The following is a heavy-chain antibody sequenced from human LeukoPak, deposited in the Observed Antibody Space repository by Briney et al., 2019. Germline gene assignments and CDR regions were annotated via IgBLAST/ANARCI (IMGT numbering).Heavy chain of an antibody. D-gene: IGHD6-13*01. J-gene: IGHJ6*03. CDR3: ARVAAAAGTWMWDYYYYMDV. CDR2: IYHSGST. V-gene: IGHV4-4*02. Sequence: SETLSLTCAVSGGSISSSNWWSWVRQPPGKGLEWIGEIYHSGSTNYNPSLKSRVTISVDKSKNQFSLKLSSVTAADTAVYYCARVAAAAGTWMWDYYYYMDVWGKGTTVTVSS. CDR1: GGSISSSNW.